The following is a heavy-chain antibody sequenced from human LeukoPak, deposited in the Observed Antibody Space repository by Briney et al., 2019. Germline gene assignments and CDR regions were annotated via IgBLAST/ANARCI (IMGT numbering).Heavy chain of an antibody. V-gene: IGHV3-30*04. CDR2: ISYDGSNK. CDR1: GFTFSSYA. Sequence: GGSLRLSCAASGFTFSSYAMHWVRQAPGKGLEWVAVISYDGSNKYYADSVKGRFTISRDNSKNTLYLQMNSLRAEDTAVYYCARDGGFYDSSGYYPEGYFDYWGQGTLVTVSS. D-gene: IGHD3-22*01. CDR3: ARDGGFYDSSGYYPEGYFDY. J-gene: IGHJ4*02.